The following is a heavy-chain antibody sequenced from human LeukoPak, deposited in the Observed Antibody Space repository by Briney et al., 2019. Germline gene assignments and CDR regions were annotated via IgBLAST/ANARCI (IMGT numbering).Heavy chain of an antibody. CDR3: ASQGGYCSGGSCYSNLYWYFDL. CDR2: IYNSGST. Sequence: PSETLSLTCAASGGSISSSNWRCWVRQPPGKGLEWIGEIYNSGSTNYNPSLKSRVTISVDKSKNQFSLKLSSVTAADTAVYYCASQGGYCSGGSCYSNLYWYFDLWGRGTLVTVSS. D-gene: IGHD2-15*01. CDR1: GGSISSSNW. V-gene: IGHV4-4*02. J-gene: IGHJ2*01.